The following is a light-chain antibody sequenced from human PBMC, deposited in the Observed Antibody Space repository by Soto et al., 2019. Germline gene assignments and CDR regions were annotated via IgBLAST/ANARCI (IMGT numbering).Light chain of an antibody. CDR1: QSVSRSY. CDR2: GAS. J-gene: IGKJ1*01. Sequence: IVFTQSPGTLSLSPVDISTLSCRASQSVSRSYLGWYQQKPGQAPRLLMYGASIRAAGVPDRFSGSGSGTEFTLTISRLEPEDFTVYYCHHYETFGQGTKVDIK. V-gene: IGKV3-20*01. CDR3: HHYET.